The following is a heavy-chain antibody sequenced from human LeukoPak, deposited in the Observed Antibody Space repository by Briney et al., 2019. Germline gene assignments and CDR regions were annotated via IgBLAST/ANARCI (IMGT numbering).Heavy chain of an antibody. CDR3: TRVSLVAASVFFDY. V-gene: IGHV3-49*04. CDR2: IRSKAYGGTT. D-gene: IGHD2-15*01. J-gene: IGHJ4*02. CDR1: GFTFGDYA. Sequence: GGSLRLSCTASGFTFGDYAMSWVRQAPGKGLEWVSFIRSKAYGGTTEYAASVKGRFTISRDDSKSIAYLQMNSLKTEDTAVYFGTRVSLVAASVFFDYWGQGTLVTVSS.